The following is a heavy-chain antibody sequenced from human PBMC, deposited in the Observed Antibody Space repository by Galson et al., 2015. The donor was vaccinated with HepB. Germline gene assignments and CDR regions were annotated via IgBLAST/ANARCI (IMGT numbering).Heavy chain of an antibody. CDR2: IWYDGSNK. J-gene: IGHJ5*02. Sequence: SLRLSCAASGFTFSSYGMHWVRQAPGKGLEWVAVIWYDGSNKYYADSVKGRFTISRDNSKNTLYLQMNSLRAEDTAVYYCARGYYGDYGWFDPWGQGTLVTVSS. D-gene: IGHD4-17*01. V-gene: IGHV3-33*01. CDR1: GFTFSSYG. CDR3: ARGYYGDYGWFDP.